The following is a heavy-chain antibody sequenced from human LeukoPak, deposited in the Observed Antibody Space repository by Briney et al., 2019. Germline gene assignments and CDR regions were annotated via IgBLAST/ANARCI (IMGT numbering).Heavy chain of an antibody. V-gene: IGHV1-8*03. J-gene: IGHJ4*02. D-gene: IGHD5-12*01. Sequence: ASVKVTCKASGYTFTSYDINWVRQATGQGLEWMGWMNPNSGNTGYAQKFQGRVTITRNTSISTAYMELSSLRSEDTAVYYCARGGVVDIVAFDYWGQGTLVTVSS. CDR1: GYTFTSYD. CDR3: ARGGVVDIVAFDY. CDR2: MNPNSGNT.